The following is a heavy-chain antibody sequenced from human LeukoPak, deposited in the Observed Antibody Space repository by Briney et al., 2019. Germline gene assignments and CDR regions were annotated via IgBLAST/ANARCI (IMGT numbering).Heavy chain of an antibody. Sequence: GGSLRLSCAASGFTFSSYAMSWVRQAPGKGLEWVSAISGSGGSTYYADSVKGRFTISRDNSKNTLYLQMNSPRAEDTAVYYCAKETYYDFWSGYFAYVYWGQGTLVTVSS. CDR3: AKETYYDFWSGYFAYVY. CDR1: GFTFSSYA. V-gene: IGHV3-23*01. J-gene: IGHJ4*02. D-gene: IGHD3-3*01. CDR2: ISGSGGST.